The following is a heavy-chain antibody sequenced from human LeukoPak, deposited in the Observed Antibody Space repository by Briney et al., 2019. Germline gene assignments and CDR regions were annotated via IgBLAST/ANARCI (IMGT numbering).Heavy chain of an antibody. Sequence: GESLKISCQGSGYSFASYWIAWVRQMPGKGLEWMGIIYPGDSDTRYSPSFQGQVTISADKSVTTAYLQWSSLKASDPPMYYCARHRGPVAGPGYFDYWGPGTLVTVSS. J-gene: IGHJ4*02. CDR3: ARHRGPVAGPGYFDY. CDR2: IYPGDSDT. D-gene: IGHD6-19*01. V-gene: IGHV5-51*01. CDR1: GYSFASYW.